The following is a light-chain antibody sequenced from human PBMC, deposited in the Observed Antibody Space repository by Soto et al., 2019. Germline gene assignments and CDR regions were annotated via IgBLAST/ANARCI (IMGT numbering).Light chain of an antibody. CDR2: EVS. V-gene: IGLV2-8*01. Sequence: QSALTQPPSASGSPGQSVTISCTGTSSDVGGYNYVSWYQQHPGKAPKLMIYEVSKRPSGVPDRFSGSKSGNTASLTVSGLQAEDEADYYCSSYAGSNKSHYVCGTGTKLTVL. CDR1: SSDVGGYNY. CDR3: SSYAGSNKSHYV. J-gene: IGLJ1*01.